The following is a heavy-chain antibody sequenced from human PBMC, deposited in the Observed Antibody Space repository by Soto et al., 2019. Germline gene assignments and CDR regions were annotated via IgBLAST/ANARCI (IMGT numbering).Heavy chain of an antibody. Sequence: SETPSLTCSVSDDSISGYYLTWIRQPPGKGPEWIGYISYSGNTNYNPSLRSRLTFSADTSKKQFSLKLNSVTAADTAVYYCASHPFGYFNYWGQGVLVTVSS. CDR1: DDSISGYY. CDR2: ISYSGNT. J-gene: IGHJ4*02. V-gene: IGHV4-59*08. CDR3: ASHPFGYFNY. D-gene: IGHD3-10*01.